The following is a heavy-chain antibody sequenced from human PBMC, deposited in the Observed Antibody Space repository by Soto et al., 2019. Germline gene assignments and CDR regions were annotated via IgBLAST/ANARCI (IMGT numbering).Heavy chain of an antibody. V-gene: IGHV1-18*01. Sequence: ASVKVSCKASGYTFTSYGISWVRQAPGQGLEWMGWISAYNGNTNYAQKLQGRVTMTTDTSTSTAYMELRSLRSDDTAVYYCARDGRDIAMVFYYYYGMDVWGQGTTVTVSS. J-gene: IGHJ6*02. CDR3: ARDGRDIAMVFYYYYGMDV. D-gene: IGHD5-18*01. CDR2: ISAYNGNT. CDR1: GYTFTSYG.